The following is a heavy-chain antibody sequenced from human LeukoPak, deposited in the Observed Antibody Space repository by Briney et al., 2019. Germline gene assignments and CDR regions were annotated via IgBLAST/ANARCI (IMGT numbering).Heavy chain of an antibody. J-gene: IGHJ6*02. V-gene: IGHV4-34*01. CDR3: ANARIAAYGMDV. D-gene: IGHD6-13*01. CDR1: GGSFSGYY. CDR2: INHSGST. Sequence: SETLSLTCAVYGGSFSGYYWSWIRQPPGKGLEWIGEINHSGSTNYNPSLKGRVTISVDTSKNQFSLKLSSVTAADTAVYYCANARIAAYGMDVWGQGTTVTDSS.